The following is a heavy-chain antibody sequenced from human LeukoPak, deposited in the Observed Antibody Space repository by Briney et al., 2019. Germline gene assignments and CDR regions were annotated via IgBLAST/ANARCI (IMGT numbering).Heavy chain of an antibody. CDR2: INHSGST. V-gene: IGHV4-34*01. CDR1: GGSFSGYY. J-gene: IGHJ4*02. Sequence: PSETLSLTCAVYGGSFSGYYWSWIRQPPGKGLEWIGEINHSGSTNYNPSLKSRVTISVDTSKNQFSLKLSSVTAADTAVYYCAGRRAYYFDYWGQGTLVTVSS. CDR3: AGRRAYYFDY.